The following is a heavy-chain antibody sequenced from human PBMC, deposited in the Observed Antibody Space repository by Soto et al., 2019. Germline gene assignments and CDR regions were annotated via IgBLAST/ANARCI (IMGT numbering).Heavy chain of an antibody. D-gene: IGHD3-22*01. J-gene: IGHJ4*02. V-gene: IGHV3-7*03. CDR2: IECDGSEK. CDR1: GFTFSSSW. CDR3: VRGFRRRITMIVVVTAFDY. Sequence: GESLKISCAASGFTFSSSWMHWVCQAPEKGLEWVADIECDGSEKYYVDSVKGRLTISRDNAKNSLYLQVNSLRAEDMTVYYCVRGFRRRITMIVVVTAFDYWGQGTLVTVSS.